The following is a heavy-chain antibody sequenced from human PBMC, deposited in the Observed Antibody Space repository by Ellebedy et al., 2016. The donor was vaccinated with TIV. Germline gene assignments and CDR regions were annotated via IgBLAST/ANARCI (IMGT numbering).Heavy chain of an antibody. J-gene: IGHJ2*01. CDR1: GGSISSSSYY. Sequence: SETLSLTCTVSGGSISSSSYYWGWIRQPPGKGLEWIGYINYSGSTNYNPSLKSRATISVDTSKNQFSLKLSSVTAADTAVYYCARGRGYSFFVDLWGRGTLVTVSS. CDR3: ARGRGYSFFVDL. CDR2: INYSGST. D-gene: IGHD5-18*01. V-gene: IGHV4-61*05.